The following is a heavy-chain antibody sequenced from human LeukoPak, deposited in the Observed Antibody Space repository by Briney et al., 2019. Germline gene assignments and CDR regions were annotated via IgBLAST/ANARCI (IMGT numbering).Heavy chain of an antibody. V-gene: IGHV3-66*02. CDR3: ARGKVAAAGRLDRFDY. D-gene: IGHD6-13*01. CDR2: IYSGGST. CDR1: GFTVSSNY. J-gene: IGHJ4*02. Sequence: PGGSLRLSCAASGFTVSSNYMSWVRQAPGKGLEWVSVIYSGGSTYYADSVKGRFTISRDNSKNTLYLQMNSLRAGDTAVYYCARGKVAAAGRLDRFDYWGQGTLVTVSS.